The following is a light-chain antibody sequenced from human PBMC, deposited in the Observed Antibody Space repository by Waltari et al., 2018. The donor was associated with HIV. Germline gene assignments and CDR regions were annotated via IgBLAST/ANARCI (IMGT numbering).Light chain of an antibody. CDR2: WAS. V-gene: IGKV4-1*01. CDR3: QQYYSHPRT. Sequence: DIVLTQSPDSLTVYLRERATITCKASQSILFSTTNSNYLAWYQQKPGHPPKLLISWASGRRSGVPDRFSGAGSGTDFTLTITSLQAEDVAVYYCQQYYSHPRTFGQGTKLEI. J-gene: IGKJ2*01. CDR1: QSILFSTTNSNY.